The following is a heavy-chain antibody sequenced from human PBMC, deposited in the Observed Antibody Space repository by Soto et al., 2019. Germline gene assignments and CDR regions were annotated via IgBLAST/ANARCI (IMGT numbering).Heavy chain of an antibody. CDR2: VSAYRGYT. J-gene: IGHJ3*02. CDR3: ARDVGDESITYNDAFDI. Sequence: ASVKVSCKASGYTFTSYAMNWVRQAPGQGLEWMGWVSAYRGYTDYAEKFQDRVTMTTDTSTSTAYMELRSLRYDDTAVYYCARDVGDESITYNDAFDIWGQGTMVTVSS. CDR1: GYTFTSYA. V-gene: IGHV1-18*01. D-gene: IGHD3-10*01.